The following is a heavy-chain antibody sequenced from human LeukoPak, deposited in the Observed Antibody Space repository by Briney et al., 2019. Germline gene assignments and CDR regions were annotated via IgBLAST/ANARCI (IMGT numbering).Heavy chain of an antibody. Sequence: SETLSLTCAVSGGSSSSSNWWNWVRQPPGKGLEWIGEIDHSGRTNYNPSLKSRVTISVDKSKNQFSLRLNSVTATDTAVYYCARHYGPWGQGTLVTVSS. V-gene: IGHV4-4*02. CDR2: IDHSGRT. CDR3: ARHYGP. D-gene: IGHD3-16*01. J-gene: IGHJ4*02. CDR1: GGSSSSSNW.